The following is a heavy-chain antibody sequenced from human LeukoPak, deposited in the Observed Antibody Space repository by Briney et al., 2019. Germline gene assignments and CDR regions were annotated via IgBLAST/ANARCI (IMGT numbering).Heavy chain of an antibody. J-gene: IGHJ5*02. V-gene: IGHV1-2*02. CDR2: INPNSGGT. CDR3: ARDLCWTGSRGGSCCSHNWSDA. Sequence: ASVKVSCKASGYTFTGYYMHWVRQAPGQGLEWMGWINPNSGGTNYAQKFQGRVTMTRDTSISTAYMELSRLRSDDPAVYYCARDLCWTGSRGGSCCSHNWSDAWGQGTLVTVSS. CDR1: GYTFTGYY. D-gene: IGHD2-15*01.